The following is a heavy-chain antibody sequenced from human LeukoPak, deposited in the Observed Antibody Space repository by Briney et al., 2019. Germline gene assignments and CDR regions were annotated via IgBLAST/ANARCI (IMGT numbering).Heavy chain of an antibody. V-gene: IGHV3-48*01. CDR3: AKYIAVTPYYFDY. Sequence: PGGSLRLSCAASGFTFSSYSMNWVRQAPGKGLEWVSYISSSSTIYYADSVKGRFTISRDNAKNSLYLQMNSLRAEDTALYYCAKYIAVTPYYFDYWGQGTLVTVYS. CDR2: ISSSSTI. CDR1: GFTFSSYS. J-gene: IGHJ4*02. D-gene: IGHD2-21*01.